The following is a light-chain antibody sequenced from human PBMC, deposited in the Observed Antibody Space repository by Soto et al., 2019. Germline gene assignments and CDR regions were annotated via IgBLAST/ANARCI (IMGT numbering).Light chain of an antibody. Sequence: DLQMTQSPSSVSASVGDRVTITCRASQDIRTWLAWFQQKPGEAPRLLIYSASSLDSGVPSRFSGSGSGTDFTLTITSLQPEDFATYYCQQGNSFPLTFGGGTKVEIK. J-gene: IGKJ4*01. CDR1: QDIRTW. CDR3: QQGNSFPLT. V-gene: IGKV1-12*01. CDR2: SAS.